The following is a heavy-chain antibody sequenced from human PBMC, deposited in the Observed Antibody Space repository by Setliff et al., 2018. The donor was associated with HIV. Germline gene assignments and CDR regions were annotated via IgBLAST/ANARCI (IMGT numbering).Heavy chain of an antibody. CDR3: ARDLVDRGHFDY. Sequence: LRLSCAASGFTFSSFVMNWVRQAPGKGLEWVSGSGRGGNVYYADSVKGRFTISRDNSKNTMYLQMSSLRAEDTAVYYCARDLVDRGHFDYWGHGTLVTVSS. V-gene: IGHV3-23*01. CDR2: SGRGGNV. CDR1: GFTFSSFV. J-gene: IGHJ4*01. D-gene: IGHD2-15*01.